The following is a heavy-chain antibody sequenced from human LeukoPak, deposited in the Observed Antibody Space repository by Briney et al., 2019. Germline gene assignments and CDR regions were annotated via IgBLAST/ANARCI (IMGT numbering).Heavy chain of an antibody. Sequence: ASVKVSCKASGYTFTSYAMHWVRQAPGQRLEWMGWINAGNGNTKYSQEFQGRVTITRDTSASTAYMELSSLGSEDMAVYYCARSRSGWYEGYYFDYWGQGTLVTVSS. CDR2: INAGNGNT. D-gene: IGHD6-19*01. CDR3: ARSRSGWYEGYYFDY. V-gene: IGHV1-3*03. J-gene: IGHJ4*02. CDR1: GYTFTSYA.